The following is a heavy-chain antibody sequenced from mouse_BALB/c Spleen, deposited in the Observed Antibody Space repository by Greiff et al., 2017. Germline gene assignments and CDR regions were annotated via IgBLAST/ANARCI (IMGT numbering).Heavy chain of an antibody. V-gene: IGHV1S135*01. D-gene: IGHD1-1*01. Sequence: VQLKQSGPELVKPGASVKVSCKASGYTFTSYNMYWVKQSHGKSLEWIGYIDPYNGGTNYNQKFKGKATLTVDKSSTTAYMHLNSLTSEDSAVYYCAITTIVDYYAMDYWGQGASVTVSS. CDR2: IDPYNGGT. J-gene: IGHJ4*01. CDR3: AITTIVDYYAMDY. CDR1: GYTFTSYN.